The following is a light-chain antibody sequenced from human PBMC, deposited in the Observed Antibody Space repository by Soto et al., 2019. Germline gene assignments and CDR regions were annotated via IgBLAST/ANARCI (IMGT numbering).Light chain of an antibody. CDR2: MAS. J-gene: IGKJ1*01. V-gene: IGKV1-5*03. CDR3: QQYNYFWA. CDR1: QSVSTW. Sequence: DIQMTQSPSSLSASVGDRVTITCRASQSVSTWLAWYQQKPGKAPQVLISMASTLESGVPSRFSGSGSGTEFTLTISSLQPDDFATYYCQQYNYFWAFGQGTKVDIK.